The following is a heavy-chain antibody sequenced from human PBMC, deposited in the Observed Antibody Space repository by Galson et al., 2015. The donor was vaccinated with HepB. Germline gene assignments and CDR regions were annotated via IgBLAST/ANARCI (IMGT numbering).Heavy chain of an antibody. CDR2: ISFDGSTK. CDR3: ARDVARSYSSSWYGVDY. J-gene: IGHJ4*02. D-gene: IGHD6-13*01. V-gene: IGHV3-30*03. Sequence: SLRLSCAASGFTFSSYGMHWVRQAPGKGLEWVALISFDGSTKYYADSVKGRFTISRDNSKNTLYLQMNSLSTEDTAVYYCARDVARSYSSSWYGVDYWGQGTLVTASS. CDR1: GFTFSSYG.